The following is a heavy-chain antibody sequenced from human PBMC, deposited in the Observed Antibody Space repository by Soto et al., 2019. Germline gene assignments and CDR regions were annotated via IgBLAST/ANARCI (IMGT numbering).Heavy chain of an antibody. J-gene: IGHJ4*02. Sequence: GESLKISCAASGFTFSSYAMSWVRQAPGKGVEWVSAISGSGGSTYYADSVKGRFTISRDNSMNTLYLQMNSLRAEDTAVYYCAKEGHAAADTFDYWGQGTLVTVSS. CDR3: AKEGHAAADTFDY. CDR1: GFTFSSYA. V-gene: IGHV3-23*01. D-gene: IGHD6-13*01. CDR2: ISGSGGST.